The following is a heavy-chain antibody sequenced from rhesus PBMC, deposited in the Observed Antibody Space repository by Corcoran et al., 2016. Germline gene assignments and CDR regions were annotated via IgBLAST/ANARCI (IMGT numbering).Heavy chain of an antibody. V-gene: IGHV4S9*01. Sequence: QVQLQESGPGLVKPSETLSLTCAVSGGSISDNYYWNWIRQPPGKGLEWMGNIKGRSGSNYHTPSLKRRVTNSKDTSKNQFSLKLSSVTAADTAVYYCARAKYSNYRDWGQGVLVTVSS. D-gene: IGHD4-23*01. J-gene: IGHJ4*01. CDR1: GGSISDNYY. CDR3: ARAKYSNYRD. CDR2: IKGRSGSN.